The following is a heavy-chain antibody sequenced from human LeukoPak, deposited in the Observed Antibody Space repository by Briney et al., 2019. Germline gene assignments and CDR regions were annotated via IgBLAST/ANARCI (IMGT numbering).Heavy chain of an antibody. CDR3: ARARYREINYAYAGGFYYMDV. V-gene: IGHV4-59*02. CDR2: ISYSGST. D-gene: IGHD1-26*01. Sequence: GSLRLSCTVSGFTVSSNSMSWVRQAPGKGLEWIGYISYSGSTNSHPSLKSRVTISVDMSKPQFYLELSSVTAADTAVYYCARARYREINYAYAGGFYYMDVWGKGTTVTVSS. J-gene: IGHJ6*03. CDR1: GFTVSSNS.